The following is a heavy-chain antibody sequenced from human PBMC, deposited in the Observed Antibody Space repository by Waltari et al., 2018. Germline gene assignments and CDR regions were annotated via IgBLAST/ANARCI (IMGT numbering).Heavy chain of an antibody. CDR2: INHSGST. CDR3: ARGPRQYYYDSSGYYYFDY. CDR1: GGSFSGYY. D-gene: IGHD3-22*01. J-gene: IGHJ4*02. V-gene: IGHV4-34*01. Sequence: QVQLQQWGAGLLKPSETLSLTCAVYGGSFSGYYWSWIRQPPGQGLEWIGEINHSGSTNYNPSLKSRVTISVDTSKNQFSLKLSSVTAADTAVYYCARGPRQYYYDSSGYYYFDYWGQGTLVTVSS.